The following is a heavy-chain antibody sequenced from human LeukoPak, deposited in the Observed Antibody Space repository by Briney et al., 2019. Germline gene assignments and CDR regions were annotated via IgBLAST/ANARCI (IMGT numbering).Heavy chain of an antibody. Sequence: GGSLRLSCAASGFTFSNYGMHWVRQAPGKGLEWVAVIWSDGSIKYYADSVKGRFTISRDNSRNTLYLQMNSLRAEDTAVYYCAKDHTIDYWGQGTLVTVSS. D-gene: IGHD3-10*01. CDR1: GFTFSNYG. J-gene: IGHJ4*02. CDR3: AKDHTIDY. CDR2: IWSDGSIK. V-gene: IGHV3-30*02.